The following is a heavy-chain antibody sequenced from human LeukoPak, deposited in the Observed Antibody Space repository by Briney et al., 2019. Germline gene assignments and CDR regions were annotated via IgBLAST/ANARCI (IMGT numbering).Heavy chain of an antibody. J-gene: IGHJ5*02. CDR2: ISSSSSYI. D-gene: IGHD3-10*01. V-gene: IGHV3-21*01. Sequence: PGGSLRLSCAASGFTFSSYAMSWVRQAPGKGLEWVTSISSSSSYIYYADSVKGRFTISRDNAKNSLYLQMNSLRAEDTAVYYCARDYVLLTFDPWGQGTLVTVSS. CDR3: ARDYVLLTFDP. CDR1: GFTFSSYA.